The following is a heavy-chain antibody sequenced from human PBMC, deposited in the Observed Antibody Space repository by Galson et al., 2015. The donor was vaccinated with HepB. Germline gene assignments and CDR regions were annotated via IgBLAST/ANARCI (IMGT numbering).Heavy chain of an antibody. D-gene: IGHD3-9*01. CDR2: VYNSGRT. V-gene: IGHV4-59*01. J-gene: IGHJ3*01. CDR1: GHSIKSFS. CDR3: ARVDDIYYDFLTGYSGSFDV. Sequence: SETLSLTCTVSGHSIKSFSWSWVRQPPGKGLQWIGYVYNSGRTHYEPSLEGRATISLDKSNNQVSLNLTSVTAADTAVYFCARVDDIYYDFLTGYSGSFDVWGQGTTVTVSS.